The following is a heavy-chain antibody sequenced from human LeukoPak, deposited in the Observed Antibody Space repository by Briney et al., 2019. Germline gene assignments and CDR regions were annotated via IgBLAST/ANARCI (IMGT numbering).Heavy chain of an antibody. Sequence: ASVKVSCKASGYTFTSYDINWVRQATGQGLEWMGWMNPNSGNTGYAQKFQGRVTMTRNTSISTAYMELSSLRSEDTAVYCCARPNSVLRFLEWPKGGYYYYYMDVWGKGTTVTVSS. CDR3: ARPNSVLRFLEWPKGGYYYYYMDV. V-gene: IGHV1-8*01. CDR1: GYTFTSYD. J-gene: IGHJ6*03. D-gene: IGHD3-3*01. CDR2: MNPNSGNT.